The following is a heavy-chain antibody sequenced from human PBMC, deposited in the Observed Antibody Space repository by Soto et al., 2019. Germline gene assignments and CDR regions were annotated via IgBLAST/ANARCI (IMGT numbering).Heavy chain of an antibody. Sequence: QVQLVESGGGVVQPGRSLRLSCAASGFTFSSYAMHWVRQAPGKGLEWVAVISYDGSNKYYADSVKGRFTISRDNSKNTLYLQMNSLRAEDTAVYYCARETGELLANYFDYWGQGTLVTVSS. D-gene: IGHD3-10*01. V-gene: IGHV3-30-3*01. CDR1: GFTFSSYA. CDR3: ARETGELLANYFDY. CDR2: ISYDGSNK. J-gene: IGHJ4*02.